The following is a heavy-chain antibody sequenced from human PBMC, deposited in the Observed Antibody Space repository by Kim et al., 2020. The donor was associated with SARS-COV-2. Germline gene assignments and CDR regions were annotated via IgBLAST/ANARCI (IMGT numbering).Heavy chain of an antibody. V-gene: IGHV3-11*05. D-gene: IGHD5-12*01. CDR3: ARGGYDLPYYYYGMDV. Sequence: SVKGRFTISRATAKNSLYLQMNSLRAEDTAVYYCARGGYDLPYYYYGMDVWGQGTTVTVSS. J-gene: IGHJ6*02.